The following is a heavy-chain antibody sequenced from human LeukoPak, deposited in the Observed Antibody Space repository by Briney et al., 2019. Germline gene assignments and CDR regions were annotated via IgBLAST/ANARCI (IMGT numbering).Heavy chain of an antibody. J-gene: IGHJ5*02. V-gene: IGHV3-7*01. CDR3: ARIENNWFDP. Sequence: GGSLRLSCAASGFTFNNYWMSWVRQAPGKGLEWVANIKQDGSEKYYVDSVTGRFTISRDNAKNSLYLQMNSLRAEDTAVYYCARIENNWFDPWGQGTLVTVSS. CDR2: IKQDGSEK. CDR1: GFTFNNYW.